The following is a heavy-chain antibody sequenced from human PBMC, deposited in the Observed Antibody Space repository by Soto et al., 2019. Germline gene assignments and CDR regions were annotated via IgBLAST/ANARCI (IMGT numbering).Heavy chain of an antibody. CDR3: AILGGSWGRGSEGWFDP. Sequence: GGSLRLSCAASGFTFDDYAMHWVRQAPGKGLEWVSGISWNSGSIGYADSVKGRFTISRDNAKNSLYLQMNSLRAEDTALYYCAILGGSWGRGSEGWFDPWGQGTLVTVSS. CDR2: ISWNSGSI. J-gene: IGHJ5*02. D-gene: IGHD3-16*01. CDR1: GFTFDDYA. V-gene: IGHV3-9*01.